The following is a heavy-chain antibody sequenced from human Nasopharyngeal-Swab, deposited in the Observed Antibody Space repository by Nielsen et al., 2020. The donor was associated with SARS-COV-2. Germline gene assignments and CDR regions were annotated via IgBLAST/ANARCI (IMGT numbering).Heavy chain of an antibody. Sequence: GESLKISCAASGFTFSSYWMHWVRQAPGKGLVWVSRINSDGGSTYYADSVKGRFTISRDNSKNTLYLQMNSLRAEDTAVYYCAKASIRYFDWLSGHWGQGTLVTVSS. CDR2: INSDGGST. J-gene: IGHJ4*02. CDR1: GFTFSSYW. CDR3: AKASIRYFDWLSGH. D-gene: IGHD3-9*01. V-gene: IGHV3-74*01.